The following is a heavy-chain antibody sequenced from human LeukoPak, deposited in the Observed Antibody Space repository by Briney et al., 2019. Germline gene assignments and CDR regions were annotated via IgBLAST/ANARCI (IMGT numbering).Heavy chain of an antibody. CDR2: IDSDGSST. V-gene: IGHV3-74*01. D-gene: IGHD3-22*01. Sequence: GGSLRLSCAASGFTFSTYWMHWVRQAPGKGLVWVSRIDSDGSSTTYADSVKGRFTISRDNAKETLYLQMNSLRGEDTAVYYCASPLYSSGYFWGQGTLVTVSS. CDR3: ASPLYSSGYF. CDR1: GFTFSTYW. J-gene: IGHJ4*02.